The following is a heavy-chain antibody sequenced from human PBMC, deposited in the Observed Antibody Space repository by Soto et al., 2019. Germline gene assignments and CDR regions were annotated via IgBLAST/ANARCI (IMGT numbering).Heavy chain of an antibody. J-gene: IGHJ6*02. CDR2: IWYDGSNK. CDR1: GFTFSSYG. Sequence: QVELVESGGGVVQPGRSLRLSCAASGFTFSSYGMHWVRQAPGKGLEWVAVIWYDGSNKYYADSVKGRFTISRDNSKNTLYLQMKSLRAEDTAVYYCASSCSGGSCYLDYYYYGMDVWGQGTTVTVSS. CDR3: ASSCSGGSCYLDYYYYGMDV. D-gene: IGHD2-15*01. V-gene: IGHV3-33*01.